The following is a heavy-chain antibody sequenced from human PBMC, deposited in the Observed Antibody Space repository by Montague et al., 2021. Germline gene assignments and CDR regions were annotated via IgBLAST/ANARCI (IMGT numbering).Heavy chain of an antibody. J-gene: IGHJ4*02. CDR2: ITHNGRT. CDR1: GGSFNDYY. V-gene: IGHV4-34*01. D-gene: IGHD4-11*01. CDR3: ARRPRITVTGRFDL. Sequence: SETLSLTCAGSGGSFNDYYWSWIRQSPGQGLEWIGDITHNGRTNSNPSLKSRVTLSVDTSMSHFSLNLTSVTAADTAVYFCARRPRITVTGRFDLWGEGTLVTVSS.